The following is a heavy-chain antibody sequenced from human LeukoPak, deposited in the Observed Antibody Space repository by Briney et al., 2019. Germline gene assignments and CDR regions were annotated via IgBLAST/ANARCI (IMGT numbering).Heavy chain of an antibody. V-gene: IGHV2-26*01. J-gene: IGHJ3*02. CDR1: GFSLSNARMG. Sequence: SGPTLVNPTETLTLTCTVSGFSLSNARMGVSWIRQPPGKALEWLAHIFSNDEKSYSTSLKSRLTISKDTSKSQVVLTMTNMDPVDTATYYCARWVSSGWYRFDIWGQGTMVTVSS. CDR2: IFSNDEK. D-gene: IGHD6-19*01. CDR3: ARWVSSGWYRFDI.